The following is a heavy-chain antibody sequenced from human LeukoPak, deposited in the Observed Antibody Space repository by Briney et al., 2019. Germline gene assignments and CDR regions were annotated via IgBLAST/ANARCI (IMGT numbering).Heavy chain of an antibody. D-gene: IGHD3-3*01. V-gene: IGHV4-4*07. Sequence: SETLSLTCTVSGGSISRYYWSCIRQPPGKGLEWIGRLYTSGSTNYNPSLKSRVTISVDTSKNQFSLKLSSVTAADTAVYYCARAYYDFWSGYYTGDAFDIWGQGTMVTVSS. CDR3: ARAYYDFWSGYYTGDAFDI. J-gene: IGHJ3*02. CDR2: LYTSGST. CDR1: GGSISRYY.